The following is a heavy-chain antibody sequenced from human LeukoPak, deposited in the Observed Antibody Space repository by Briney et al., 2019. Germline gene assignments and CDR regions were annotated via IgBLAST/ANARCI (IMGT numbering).Heavy chain of an antibody. Sequence: PSETLSLTCTVSGGSISSYYWSWIRQPPGKGLEWIGYIYYSGSPNYNPSLKSRVNMSLDTSKNQFSLKLSSVTAADTAVYYCARGSPYSSSFCFDYWGQGTLVTVSS. J-gene: IGHJ4*02. CDR2: IYYSGSP. CDR3: ARGSPYSSSFCFDY. D-gene: IGHD6-6*01. V-gene: IGHV4-59*01. CDR1: GGSISSYY.